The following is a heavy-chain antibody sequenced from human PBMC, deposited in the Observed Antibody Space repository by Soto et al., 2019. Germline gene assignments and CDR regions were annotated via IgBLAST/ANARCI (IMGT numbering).Heavy chain of an antibody. Sequence: EVQLVESGGDLVKPGGSLRLSCATSGFTFNNYNMNWVRQAPGKGLEWFSSIAARGSGYRYYAESVKGRFTITRDVAKNSLYLQMNNLRADDTALYYCARDLEGADVFDLWGQGTMVTVSS. CDR2: IAARGSGYR. CDR1: GFTFNNYN. V-gene: IGHV3-21*01. CDR3: ARDLEGADVFDL. D-gene: IGHD3-16*01. J-gene: IGHJ3*01.